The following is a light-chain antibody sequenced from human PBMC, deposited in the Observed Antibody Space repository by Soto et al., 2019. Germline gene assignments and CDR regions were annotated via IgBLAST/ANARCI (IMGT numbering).Light chain of an antibody. CDR1: NTGSKS. Sequence: SYELTQPPSVSVAPGKTARITCGGNNTGSKSVHWYQQKPCQAPVLVIYYDSDRHSGIPERFSGTNSGNTATLTISRVEAGDEADYYCQVWDSSSDHLVFGGGTKLTVL. J-gene: IGLJ3*02. CDR2: YDS. V-gene: IGLV3-21*04. CDR3: QVWDSSSDHLV.